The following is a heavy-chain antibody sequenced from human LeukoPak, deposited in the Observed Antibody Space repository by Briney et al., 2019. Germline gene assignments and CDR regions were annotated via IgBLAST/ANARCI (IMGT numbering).Heavy chain of an antibody. J-gene: IGHJ6*03. V-gene: IGHV3-48*01. Sequence: PGGSLRLSCAASGFTFSSYSMNWVRQAPGKGREWVSYISSSSSTIYYTDSVKGRFTISRDNAKNSLYLQMHSLRAEDTAVYYCARGQGAVAGIYYYYYYMDVWGKGTTVTVSS. CDR3: ARGQGAVAGIYYYYYYMDV. D-gene: IGHD6-19*01. CDR2: ISSSSSTI. CDR1: GFTFSSYS.